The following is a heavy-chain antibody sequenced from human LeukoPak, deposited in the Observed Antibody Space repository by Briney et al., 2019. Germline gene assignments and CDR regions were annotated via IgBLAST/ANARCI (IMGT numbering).Heavy chain of an antibody. CDR3: ARSKSSSWYFDY. J-gene: IGHJ4*02. D-gene: IGHD6-13*01. CDR1: GYSISSGYY. V-gene: IGHV4-38-2*01. Sequence: SETLSLTCAVSGYSISSGYYWGWIRQPPGKGLEWIGSIYHSESTYYNPSLKSRVTISVDTSKNQFSLKLSSVTAADTAVYYCARSKSSSWYFDYWGQGTLVTVSS. CDR2: IYHSEST.